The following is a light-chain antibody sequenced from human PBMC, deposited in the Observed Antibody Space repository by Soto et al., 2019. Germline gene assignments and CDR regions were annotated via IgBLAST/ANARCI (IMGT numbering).Light chain of an antibody. CDR3: MQGTHWPIT. CDR2: KVS. V-gene: IGKV2-30*01. Sequence: DVVLTQSPLFLPVTLGLPASISCRSSESLVYSDDDAYLSWFQQRPGRSPRRLIYKVSNRDSGVPDRFRGSGSGSDFTLKISRVEAEDVGIYSCMQGTHWPITFGQGTRREIK. J-gene: IGKJ5*01. CDR1: ESLVYSDDDAY.